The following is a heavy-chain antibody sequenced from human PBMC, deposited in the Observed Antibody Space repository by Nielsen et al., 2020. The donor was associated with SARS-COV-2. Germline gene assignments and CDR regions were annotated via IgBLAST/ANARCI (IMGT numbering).Heavy chain of an antibody. J-gene: IGHJ4*02. D-gene: IGHD3-16*02. V-gene: IGHV3-23*03. CDR3: AKVALYYDYLWGSYRTAYFEN. CDR2: MYRVGSSP. CDR1: GFTFSDYA. Sequence: GGSLRLSCAASGFTFSDYAMSWVRQAPGKGLEWVAVMYRVGSSPYYADSVRGRFTISRENSKNTLSLQMNSLLAEDTAVYYCAKVALYYDYLWGSYRTAYFENWGQGALVTVSS.